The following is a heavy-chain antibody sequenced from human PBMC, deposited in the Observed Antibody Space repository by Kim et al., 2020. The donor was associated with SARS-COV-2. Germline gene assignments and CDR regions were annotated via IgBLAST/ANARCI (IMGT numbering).Heavy chain of an antibody. D-gene: IGHD4-17*01. J-gene: IGHJ4*02. CDR2: ISGYNGNT. V-gene: IGHV1-18*01. CDR3: ARDDRRDYGRIDY. CDR1: GYSFTNYG. Sequence: ASVKVSCKISGYSFTNYGISWVRQVPGRGLEWMGWISGYNGNTYYVEHVQDRVTMTTDTSTGTAYMELWRLRSDDTAVYYCARDDRRDYGRIDYWGRGTLVTVSS.